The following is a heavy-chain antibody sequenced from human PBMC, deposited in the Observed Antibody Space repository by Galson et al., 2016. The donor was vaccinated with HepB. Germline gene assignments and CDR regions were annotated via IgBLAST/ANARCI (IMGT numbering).Heavy chain of an antibody. J-gene: IGHJ4*02. CDR3: ARRMPGFTGHRYYYFDY. CDR2: LYWEDDR. D-gene: IGHD3-9*01. CDR1: GFSLTTSGVG. Sequence: PALVKPTQTLTLTCTFSGFSLTTSGVGVGWIRQPPGKALEWLALLYWEDDRRYSPSLKSRLTITQDISKNQVVLTMTNMDPLDTATYYCARRMPGFTGHRYYYFDYWGQGTLVTVFS. V-gene: IGHV2-5*02.